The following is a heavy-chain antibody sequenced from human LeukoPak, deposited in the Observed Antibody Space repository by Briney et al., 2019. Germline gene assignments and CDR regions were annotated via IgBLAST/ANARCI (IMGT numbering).Heavy chain of an antibody. J-gene: IGHJ6*03. Sequence: SETLSLTCTVSGGSISSGSYYWSWIRQPAGKGLEWIGRIYTSGSTNYNPSLKSRVTISVDTSRNQFSLKLSSVTAADTAVYYCARVPAYCGGDCYPYYYYYMDVWGKGTTVTVSS. CDR2: IYTSGST. CDR3: ARVPAYCGGDCYPYYYYYMDV. CDR1: GGSISSGSYY. D-gene: IGHD2-21*02. V-gene: IGHV4-61*02.